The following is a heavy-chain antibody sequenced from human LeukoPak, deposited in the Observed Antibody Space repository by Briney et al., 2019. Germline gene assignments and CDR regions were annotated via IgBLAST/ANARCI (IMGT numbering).Heavy chain of an antibody. J-gene: IGHJ4*02. D-gene: IGHD4-17*01. V-gene: IGHV4-39*01. CDR3: ARHVRRTTGGDHRYYFDY. CDR2: IYYSGST. Sequence: SETLSLTCTVSGGSISSSSYYWGWIRQPPGKGLEWIGSIYYSGSTYYNPSLKSRVTISVDTSKNQFSLKLSSVTAADTAVYYCARHVRRTTGGDHRYYFDYWGRGTLVTVSS. CDR1: GGSISSSSYY.